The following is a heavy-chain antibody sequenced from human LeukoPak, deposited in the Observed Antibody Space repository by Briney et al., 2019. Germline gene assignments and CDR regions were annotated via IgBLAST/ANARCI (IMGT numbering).Heavy chain of an antibody. D-gene: IGHD2-15*01. V-gene: IGHV1-69*04. CDR3: ARAIDWGYCSGGSCYGY. CDR1: GGTFSSYA. J-gene: IGHJ4*02. CDR2: IIPILGIA. Sequence: ASVKLSCKASGGTFSSYAVSWVRQAPGQGLEWMGRIIPILGIANYAQKFQGRVTITADKSTSTAYMELSSLRSEDTAVYYCARAIDWGYCSGGSCYGYWGQGTLVTVSS.